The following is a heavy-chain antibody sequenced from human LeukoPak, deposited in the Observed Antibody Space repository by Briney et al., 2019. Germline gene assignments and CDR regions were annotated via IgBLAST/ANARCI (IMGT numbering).Heavy chain of an antibody. V-gene: IGHV1-2*02. CDR3: ARVSGYCGGDCYGKYNWFDP. D-gene: IGHD2-21*02. CDR1: GYTFTGYY. CDR2: INPNSGGT. Sequence: GASVKVSCKASGYTFTGYYMHWVRQAPGQGLEWMGWINPNSGGTNYAQKFQGRVTMTRDTSISTAYMELSRLRSDDTAVYYCARVSGYCGGDCYGKYNWFDPWGQGTLVTVSS. J-gene: IGHJ5*02.